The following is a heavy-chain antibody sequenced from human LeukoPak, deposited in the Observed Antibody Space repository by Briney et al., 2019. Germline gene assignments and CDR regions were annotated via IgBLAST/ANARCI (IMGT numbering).Heavy chain of an antibody. J-gene: IGHJ5*02. CDR1: GFTFSSYW. CDR2: IKQDGSEK. CDR3: APNGSGKYRGAWFDP. Sequence: GGSLRLSCAASGFTFSSYWMSWVRQAPGKGLEWVANIKQDGSEKYYVDSVKGRFTISRDNAKNSLYLQMNSLRAEDTAVYYCAPNGSGKYRGAWFDPWGQGTLVTVSS. V-gene: IGHV3-7*01. D-gene: IGHD3-10*01.